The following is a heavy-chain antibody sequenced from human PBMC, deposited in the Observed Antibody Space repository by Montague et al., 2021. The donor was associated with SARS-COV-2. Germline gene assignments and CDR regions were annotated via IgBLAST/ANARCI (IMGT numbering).Heavy chain of an antibody. J-gene: IGHJ6*02. CDR1: GGSISSGGYY. D-gene: IGHD2-2*01. V-gene: IGHV4-31*03. CDR3: ARTLPYHVVVVPAARGHFDF. Sequence: TLSLTCTVSGGSISSGGYYWSWIRQHPGKGLEWVGYIYYSGSTYYXPSLKSRVTISVDTSKNQFSLKLSSVTAADTAVYYCARTLPYHVVVVPAARGHFDFWGQGTTVTVSS. CDR2: IYYSGST.